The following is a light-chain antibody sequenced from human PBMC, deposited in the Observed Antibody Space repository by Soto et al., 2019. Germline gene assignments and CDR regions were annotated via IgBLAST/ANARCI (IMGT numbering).Light chain of an antibody. J-gene: IGKJ1*01. Sequence: EIVMTQSPGTLSLSPGERATLSCRASQSVTSSNLAWYQQKPGQAPRLLIYSASSRATGIPDRFSGSGSGTDFTLTISRLEPEDFAVYYCQQYGGFGQGTKVDIK. CDR3: QQYGG. CDR1: QSVTSSN. V-gene: IGKV3-20*01. CDR2: SAS.